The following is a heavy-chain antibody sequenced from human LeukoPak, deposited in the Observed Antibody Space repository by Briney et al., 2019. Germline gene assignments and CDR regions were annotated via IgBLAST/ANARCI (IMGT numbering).Heavy chain of an antibody. J-gene: IGHJ4*02. D-gene: IGHD6-6*01. CDR2: MSYSGST. Sequence: PSETLSLTCTVSGGSISSYYWSWIRQPPGKGLEWVAYMSYSGSTNYNPSLKSRVAISVDTSKNQFSLNLPSVTAADTAVYYCARGGPSSLDYWGQGTLVTVSS. V-gene: IGHV4-59*01. CDR1: GGSISSYY. CDR3: ARGGPSSLDY.